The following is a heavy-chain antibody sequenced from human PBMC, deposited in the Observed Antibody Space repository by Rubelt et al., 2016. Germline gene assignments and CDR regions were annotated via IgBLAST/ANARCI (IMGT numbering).Heavy chain of an antibody. CDR1: GGSISSSSYY. CDR2: INYSGSP. D-gene: IGHD6-6*01. Sequence: QLQLQESGPGLVKPSETLSLTCTVSGGSISSSSYYWGWIRQPPGKGLEWIGSINYSGSPYYNPARRVRGTISVETSKNQVSLKRSSVTAADTAVYYCARHSAARFHWGQGTLVTVSS. J-gene: IGHJ4*02. CDR3: ARHSAARFH. V-gene: IGHV4-39*01.